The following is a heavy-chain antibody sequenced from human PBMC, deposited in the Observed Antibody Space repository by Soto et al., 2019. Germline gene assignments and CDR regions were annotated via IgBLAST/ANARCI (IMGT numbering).Heavy chain of an antibody. D-gene: IGHD3-22*01. CDR1: GGSFSGYY. J-gene: IGHJ5*02. CDR2: INHSGST. V-gene: IGHV4-34*01. Sequence: SETLSLTCAVYGGSFSGYYWSWIRQPPGKGLEWIGEINHSGSTNYNPSLKSRVTISVDTSKNQFSLKLSSVTAADTAVYYCARGPPQFGLRVVLYNWFDPWGQGTLVTVSS. CDR3: ARGPPQFGLRVVLYNWFDP.